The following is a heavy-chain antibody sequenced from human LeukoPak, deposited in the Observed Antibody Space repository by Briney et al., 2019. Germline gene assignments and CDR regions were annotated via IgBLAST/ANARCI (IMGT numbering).Heavy chain of an antibody. CDR1: GFTFSSYT. J-gene: IGHJ4*02. D-gene: IGHD7-27*01. CDR2: INTSDGNT. V-gene: IGHV3-23*01. CDR3: AKDGGLWVSAHWGDS. Sequence: GESLRLSCAASGFTFSSYTMSWVRQPPGRGRDWVSTINTSDGNTYYADSVKGRFTVSRDNSKNTLFLQMNSLRAEDTAVYYCAKDGGLWVSAHWGDSWGRGTLVTVSS.